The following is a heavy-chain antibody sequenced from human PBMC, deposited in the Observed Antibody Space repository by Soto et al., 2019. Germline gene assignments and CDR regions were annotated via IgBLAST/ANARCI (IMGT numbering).Heavy chain of an antibody. J-gene: IGHJ6*02. Sequence: EVQVVESGGGLVQPGRSLRLSCAASGFSFDDYAMHWVRQAAGKGLEWVSGISWNSGTIGYADSVKGRVNLSRDNAKNSLYQQMNTLRAEDTALYYCATSTGGTANGMGVWGQGTTVTVSS. CDR3: ATSTGGTANGMGV. CDR1: GFSFDDYA. CDR2: ISWNSGTI. V-gene: IGHV3-9*01. D-gene: IGHD2-8*02.